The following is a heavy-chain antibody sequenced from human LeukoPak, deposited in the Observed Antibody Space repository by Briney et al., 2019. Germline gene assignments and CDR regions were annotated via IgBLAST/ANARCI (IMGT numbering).Heavy chain of an antibody. CDR1: GFAFSDYY. V-gene: IGHV1-2*02. D-gene: IGHD6-19*01. Sequence: ASVTVSCKASGFAFSDYYLHWVRQAPGQGLERMGWIYPSSGGTNYAQKFQGRITLTRDMSITTAYLELNSLTSDDTAVYYCASVTYSSFSPWDYWGQGTLVTVSS. CDR2: IYPSSGGT. CDR3: ASVTYSSFSPWDY. J-gene: IGHJ4*02.